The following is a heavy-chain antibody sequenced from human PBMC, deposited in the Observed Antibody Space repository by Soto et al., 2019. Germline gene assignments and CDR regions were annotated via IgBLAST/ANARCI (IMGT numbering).Heavy chain of an antibody. CDR1: GGSVSSGSYY. V-gene: IGHV4-61*01. CDR3: ASEGIAAAGPRQNWYFDL. J-gene: IGHJ2*01. CDR2: IYYSGST. D-gene: IGHD6-13*01. Sequence: QVQLQESGPGLVKPSETLSLTCTVSGGSVSSGSYYWSWIRQPPGKGLEWIGYIYYSGSTNYNPSLKSRVTISVDTSKNQFSLKLSSVTAADTAVYYCASEGIAAAGPRQNWYFDLWGRGTLVTVSS.